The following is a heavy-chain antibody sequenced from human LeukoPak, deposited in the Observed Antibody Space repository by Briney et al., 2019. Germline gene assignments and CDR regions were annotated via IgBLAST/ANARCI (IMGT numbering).Heavy chain of an antibody. J-gene: IGHJ6*02. CDR1: GFTFSSYE. D-gene: IGHD3-9*01. CDR3: ASHPTHTYDILTGRPYGMDV. Sequence: GGSLRLSCAASGFTFSSYEMNWVRQAPGKGLEWVSYISSSGSTIYYADSVKGRLTISRDNAKNSLYLQMNSLRAEDTAVYYCASHPTHTYDILTGRPYGMDVWGQGTTVTVSS. V-gene: IGHV3-48*03. CDR2: ISSSGSTI.